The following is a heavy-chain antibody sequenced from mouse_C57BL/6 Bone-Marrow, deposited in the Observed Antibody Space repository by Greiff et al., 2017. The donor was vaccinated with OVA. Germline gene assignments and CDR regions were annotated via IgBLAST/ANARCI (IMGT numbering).Heavy chain of an antibody. CDR3: ARGDYGSLLYYAMDY. Sequence: EVKVEESGGGLVQPGGSLKLSCAASGFTFSDYYMYWVRQTPEKRLEWVAYISNGGGSTYYPDTVKGRFTISRDNAKNTLYLQMSRLKSEDTAMYYCARGDYGSLLYYAMDYWGQGTSVTVSS. D-gene: IGHD1-1*01. CDR1: GFTFSDYY. J-gene: IGHJ4*01. V-gene: IGHV5-12*01. CDR2: ISNGGGST.